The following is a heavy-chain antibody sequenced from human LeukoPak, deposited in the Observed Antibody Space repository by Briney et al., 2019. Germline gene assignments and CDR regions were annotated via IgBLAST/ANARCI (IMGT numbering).Heavy chain of an antibody. CDR3: ARGLGPGFCSSTSCYGDKSFDY. V-gene: IGHV1-8*01. Sequence: ASVKVSCTASGYTFISYDINWVRQATGQGLEWMGWMNPNSDNTDYAQKFQDRVTMTRNTSISTAYMELSSLRSEDTAVYYCARGLGPGFCSSTSCYGDKSFDYWGQGTLVTVSS. J-gene: IGHJ4*02. CDR1: GYTFISYD. CDR2: MNPNSDNT. D-gene: IGHD2-2*01.